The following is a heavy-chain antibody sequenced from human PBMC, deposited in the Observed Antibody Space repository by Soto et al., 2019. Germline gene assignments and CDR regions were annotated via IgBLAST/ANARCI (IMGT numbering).Heavy chain of an antibody. D-gene: IGHD6-19*01. CDR3: ARMSSGGDKNNWFDP. V-gene: IGHV4-59*01. Sequence: QVQLQESGPGLVKPSETLSLTCTVSGGSISSYYWSWIRQPPGKGLEWIGYIYYSGSTNYNPSLKSRVTISVDTSKNQFSLKLSSVTAADTAVYYCARMSSGGDKNNWFDPWGQGTLVTVSS. CDR2: IYYSGST. CDR1: GGSISSYY. J-gene: IGHJ5*02.